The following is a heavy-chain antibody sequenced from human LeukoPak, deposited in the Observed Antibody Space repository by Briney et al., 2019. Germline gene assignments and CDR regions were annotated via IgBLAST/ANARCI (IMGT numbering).Heavy chain of an antibody. CDR2: IYYSGST. CDR1: GGSISGYY. V-gene: IGHV4-59*01. CDR3: AREDSSTWVY. D-gene: IGHD6-6*01. Sequence: SEALSLTCTVSGGSISGYYWSWIRQHPGKGLEWIGYIYYSGSTNYNPSPTSRVPISVDTSKNLFSLTLRSVTAADTGVYYWAREDSSTWVYWGQGTLVTVSS. J-gene: IGHJ4*02.